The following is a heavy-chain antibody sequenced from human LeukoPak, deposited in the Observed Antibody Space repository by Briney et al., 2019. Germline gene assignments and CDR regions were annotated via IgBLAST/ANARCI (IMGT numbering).Heavy chain of an antibody. D-gene: IGHD3-22*01. CDR2: ISAYNGNT. V-gene: IGHV1-18*01. J-gene: IGHJ4*02. CDR3: ARGGHPYYYDSSGSFDY. Sequence: ASVKVSCKASGYTFTSYGISWVRQAPGQGLEWMGWISAYNGNTNYAQKLQGRVTMTTDTSTSTAYMELRSLRSDDTAVYYCARGGHPYYYDSSGSFDYWGQGTLVTVSS. CDR1: GYTFTSYG.